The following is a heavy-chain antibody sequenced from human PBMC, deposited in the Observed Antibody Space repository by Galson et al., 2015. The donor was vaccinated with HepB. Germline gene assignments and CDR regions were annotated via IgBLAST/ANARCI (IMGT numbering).Heavy chain of an antibody. Sequence: SLRLSCAASGFTFSSYAMSWVRQAPGKGLEWVSAISGSGGSTYYADSVKGRFTISRGNSKNTLYLQMNSLRAEDTAVYYCAKDAVGSGTLLWFGELSHWGQGTLVTVSS. CDR1: GFTFSSYA. J-gene: IGHJ4*02. CDR3: AKDAVGSGTLLWFGELSH. D-gene: IGHD3-10*01. V-gene: IGHV3-23*01. CDR2: ISGSGGST.